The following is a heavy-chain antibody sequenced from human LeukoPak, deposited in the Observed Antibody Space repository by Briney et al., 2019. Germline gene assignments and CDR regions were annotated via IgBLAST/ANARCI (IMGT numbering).Heavy chain of an antibody. D-gene: IGHD3-10*01. CDR2: IDRRGYSI. J-gene: IGHJ4*02. V-gene: IGHV3-48*03. CDR1: GFSFSNLE. CDR3: ATKSRGPLAPFDY. Sequence: PGGSLRLSCAASGFSFSNLEVNWVRQAPGKGLEWISYIDRRGYSIYNADSVKGRFTISRDNSKNTLYLQMNSLRAEDTAVYYCATKSRGPLAPFDYWGQGTLVTVSS.